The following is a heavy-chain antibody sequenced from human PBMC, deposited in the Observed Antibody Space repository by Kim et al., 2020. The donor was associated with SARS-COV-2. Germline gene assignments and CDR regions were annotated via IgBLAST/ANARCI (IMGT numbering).Heavy chain of an antibody. Sequence: SETLSLTCSVSGVSISGGSNYWTWVRQHPGKGLEWMGCIYYSGTTSYNPSLTGRVHISVDTSKNQFSLQLTSVTAADAAVYYCAKEVRGTDSVYFYYSG. V-gene: IGHV4-31*03. CDR1: GVSISGGSNY. CDR2: IYYSGTT. D-gene: IGHD3-10*01. CDR3: AKEVRGTDSVYFYYSG. J-gene: IGHJ6*01.